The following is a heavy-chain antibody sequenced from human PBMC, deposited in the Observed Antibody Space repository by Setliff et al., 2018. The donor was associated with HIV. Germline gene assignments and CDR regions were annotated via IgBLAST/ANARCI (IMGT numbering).Heavy chain of an antibody. D-gene: IGHD3-3*01. J-gene: IGHJ6*02. V-gene: IGHV4-38-2*01. CDR3: ARIFGDQGYYYGMDV. CDR1: GYSISSGYY. Sequence: SETLSLTCAVSGYSISSGYYWGWIRQPPGKGLEWIGRISTSGSTNYNPSLKSRVTISVDTSKNQFSLKLSSVIAADTAVYYCARIFGDQGYYYGMDVWGQGTTVTVSS. CDR2: ISTSGST.